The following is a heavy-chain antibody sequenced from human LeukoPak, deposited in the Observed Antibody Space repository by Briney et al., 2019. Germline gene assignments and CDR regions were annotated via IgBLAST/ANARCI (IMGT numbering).Heavy chain of an antibody. CDR3: AKDLNYDFWSGLGN. Sequence: GGSLRLSCAVSGFTFSSYGMHWVRQAPGKGQEWMAVISYDGTNKSYADSVKGRFTISRDNSKNTLYLQMNSLRAEDTAVYYCAKDLNYDFWSGLGNWGQGTLVTVSS. V-gene: IGHV3-30*18. J-gene: IGHJ4*02. CDR2: ISYDGTNK. D-gene: IGHD3-3*01. CDR1: GFTFSSYG.